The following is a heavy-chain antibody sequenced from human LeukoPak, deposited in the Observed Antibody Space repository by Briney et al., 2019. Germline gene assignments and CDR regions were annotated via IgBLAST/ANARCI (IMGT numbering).Heavy chain of an antibody. J-gene: IGHJ4*02. CDR2: IYTSGTT. CDR1: GGSISSFD. Sequence: PSETLSLTCTVSGGSISSFDWSWIRQPPGKGLEWIGYIYTSGTTNYNPSLKSRVTISVDTSKNQFSLKLSSVTAADTAVYYCARQGTSWYFRTVDSWGQGTLVTVSS. V-gene: IGHV4-4*09. D-gene: IGHD6-13*01. CDR3: ARQGTSWYFRTVDS.